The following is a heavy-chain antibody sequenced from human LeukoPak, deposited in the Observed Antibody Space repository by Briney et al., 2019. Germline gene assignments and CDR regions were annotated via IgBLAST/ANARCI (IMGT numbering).Heavy chain of an antibody. CDR1: GASISSYY. D-gene: IGHD3-3*01. V-gene: IGHV4-59*01. J-gene: IGHJ6*02. Sequence: PSETLSLTCTVSGASISSYYWSWVRQPPGKGLEWIGYIYYSGSTNYNPSLKSRVTISVDTSKNQFSLKLSSVTAADTAVYYCARGVVSHMGVWGQGTTVTVSS. CDR3: ARGVVSHMGV. CDR2: IYYSGST.